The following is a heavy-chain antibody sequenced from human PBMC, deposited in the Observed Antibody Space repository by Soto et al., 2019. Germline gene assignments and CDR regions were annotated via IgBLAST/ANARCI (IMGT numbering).Heavy chain of an antibody. CDR1: GGSISSGGYY. Sequence: QVQLQESAPGLVKPSQTLSLTCTVAGGSISSGGYYWRWIRQHPGKGMEWMGYLYYSGSTYYNPSLKSRVTASVDPSKNQFPLKLSAVTAADTAVYYCARLDIAATMSNTFDYWGQGTLDTVSS. CDR2: LYYSGST. D-gene: IGHD5-12*01. V-gene: IGHV4-31*03. CDR3: ARLDIAATMSNTFDY. J-gene: IGHJ4*02.